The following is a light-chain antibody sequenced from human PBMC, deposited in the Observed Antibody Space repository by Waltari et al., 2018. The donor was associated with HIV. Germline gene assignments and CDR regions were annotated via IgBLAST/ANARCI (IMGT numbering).Light chain of an antibody. V-gene: IGKV3-15*01. CDR1: QNVIRN. CDR3: QQYNDWPLT. CDR2: GAS. Sequence: VMPPSPASLSVSPAARATLSCRASQNVIRNLAWYQQKPGQVSRLLIYGASTRASGIPARFSGSGSGTEFTLTISSLQSEDFAVYFCQQYNDWPLTFGGGTKVEI. J-gene: IGKJ4*01.